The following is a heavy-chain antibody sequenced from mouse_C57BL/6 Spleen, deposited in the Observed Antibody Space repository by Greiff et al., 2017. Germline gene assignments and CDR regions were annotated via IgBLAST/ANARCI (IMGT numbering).Heavy chain of an antibody. J-gene: IGHJ3*01. CDR2: ISDGGSYT. CDR3: ATNWDIAWFAY. CDR1: GFTFSSYA. Sequence: EVQGVESGGGLVKPGGSLKLSCAASGFTFSSYAMSWVRQTPEKRLEWVATISDGGSYTYYPDNVKGRFTISRDNAKNNLYLQMSHLKSEDTAMYYCATNWDIAWFAYWGQGTLVTVSA. D-gene: IGHD4-1*01. V-gene: IGHV5-4*01.